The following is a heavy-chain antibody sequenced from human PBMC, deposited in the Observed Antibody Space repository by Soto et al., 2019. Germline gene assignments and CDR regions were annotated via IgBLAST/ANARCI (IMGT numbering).Heavy chain of an antibody. D-gene: IGHD6-25*01. CDR2: VYDSGLT. V-gene: IGHV4-59*08. CDR3: ASAGSRYFHSYMDV. Sequence: QVQLQESGPGLVKPSETLSLTCTVSGGSITGYSWSWIRQPPGKGLEWLGYVYDSGLTNYNPTLTGRVSMALNMSRDQSYLPLSFLTATDTDVYYCASAGSRYFHSYMDVWGKGTMVTVSS. J-gene: IGHJ6*03. CDR1: GGSITGYS.